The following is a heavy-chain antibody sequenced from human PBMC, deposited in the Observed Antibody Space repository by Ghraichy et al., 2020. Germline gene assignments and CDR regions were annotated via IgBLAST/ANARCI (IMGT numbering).Heavy chain of an antibody. CDR3: ASGIYGCTNGVCLYYYYYGMDV. CDR1: GFTFSSYS. D-gene: IGHD2-8*01. Sequence: GESLNISCAASGFTFSSYSMNWVRQAPGKGLEWVSSISSSSYIYYADSVKGRFTISRDNAKNSLYLQMNSLRAEDTAVYYCASGIYGCTNGVCLYYYYYGMDVWGQGTTVTVSS. CDR2: ISSSSYI. J-gene: IGHJ6*02. V-gene: IGHV3-21*01.